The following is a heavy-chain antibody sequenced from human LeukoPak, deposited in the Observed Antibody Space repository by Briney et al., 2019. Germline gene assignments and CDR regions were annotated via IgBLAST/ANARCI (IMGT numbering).Heavy chain of an antibody. J-gene: IGHJ5*02. CDR2: ISGSGGST. Sequence: GGSLRLSCAASGFTFSSYAMSWVRQAPGKGLEWVSAISGSGGSTYYADSVKGRFTISRDNSKNTLYLQMNSLRAEDTAVYYCAKGIAVAGIFSWFDPWGRGTLVTVSS. CDR1: GFTFSSYA. V-gene: IGHV3-23*01. CDR3: AKGIAVAGIFSWFDP. D-gene: IGHD6-19*01.